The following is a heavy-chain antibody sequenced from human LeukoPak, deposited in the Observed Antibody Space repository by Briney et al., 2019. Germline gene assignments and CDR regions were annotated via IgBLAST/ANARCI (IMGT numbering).Heavy chain of an antibody. CDR1: GYTFTGYY. J-gene: IGHJ3*02. V-gene: IGHV1-2*06. CDR2: INPNSGGT. D-gene: IGHD3-3*01. CDR3: ARVWSILFGVVISPFDAFDI. Sequence: ASVKVSCKASGYTFTGYYMHWVRQAPGQGLEWMGRINPNSGGTNYAQKFQGRVTMTRDTSISTAYMELSRLRSDDTAVYYCARVWSILFGVVISPFDAFDIWGQGTMVTVSS.